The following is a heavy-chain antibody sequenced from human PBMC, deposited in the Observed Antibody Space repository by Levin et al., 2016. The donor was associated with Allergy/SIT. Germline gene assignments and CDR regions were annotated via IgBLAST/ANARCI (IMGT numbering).Heavy chain of an antibody. D-gene: IGHD6-19*01. CDR1: GFTFSSYA. CDR3: ARDLDSSVVDY. V-gene: IGHV3-23*01. J-gene: IGHJ4*02. Sequence: GGSLRLSCVASGFTFSSYAMSWVRQAPGKGLEWVSAISGSGGSTYYADSVKGRFTISRDNSKNTLYLQMNSLRAEDTAVYYCARDLDSSVVDYWGQGTLVTVSS. CDR2: ISGSGGST.